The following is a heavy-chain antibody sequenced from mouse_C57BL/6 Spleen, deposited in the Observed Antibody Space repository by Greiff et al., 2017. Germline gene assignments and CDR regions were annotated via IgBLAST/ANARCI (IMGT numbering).Heavy chain of an antibody. V-gene: IGHV1-15*01. CDR2: IDPETGGT. CDR3: TREGVYDYDERFAY. J-gene: IGHJ3*01. Sequence: QVQLQQSGAELVRPGASVTLSCKASGYTFTDYEMHWVEQTPVHGLEWIGAIDPETGGTAYNQKFKGKAILTADKSSSTAYMELRSLTSEDSAVDYCTREGVYDYDERFAYWGQGTLVTVSA. CDR1: GYTFTDYE. D-gene: IGHD2-4*01.